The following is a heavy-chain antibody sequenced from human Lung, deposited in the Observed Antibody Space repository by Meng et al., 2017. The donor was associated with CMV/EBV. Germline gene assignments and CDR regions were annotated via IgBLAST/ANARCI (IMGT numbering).Heavy chain of an antibody. J-gene: IGHJ6*02. CDR2: IYSGGST. CDR3: ARSIFGAPGGV. Sequence: GASXKISCAASGFTVSSNYMSWVRQAPGKGLEWVSVIYSGGSTYYADSVKGRFTISRDNSKNTLYLQMNSLRAEDTAVYYCARSIFGAPGGVWGQGTTVTVSS. CDR1: GFTVSSNY. D-gene: IGHD3-3*01. V-gene: IGHV3-53*01.